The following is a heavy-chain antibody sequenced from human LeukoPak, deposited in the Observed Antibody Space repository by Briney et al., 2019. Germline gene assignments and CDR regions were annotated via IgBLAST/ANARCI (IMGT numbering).Heavy chain of an antibody. D-gene: IGHD3-3*01. CDR3: ARGSDFWSGYDYYYFYMDV. Sequence: SETLSLTCTVSGGSISSYYWSWIRQPPGKGLEWIGYIYYSGSTNYNPSLKSRVTISVDTSKNQFSLKLSSVTAADTAVYYCARGSDFWSGYDYYYFYMDVWGKGTTVTVSS. CDR2: IYYSGST. V-gene: IGHV4-59*01. CDR1: GGSISSYY. J-gene: IGHJ6*03.